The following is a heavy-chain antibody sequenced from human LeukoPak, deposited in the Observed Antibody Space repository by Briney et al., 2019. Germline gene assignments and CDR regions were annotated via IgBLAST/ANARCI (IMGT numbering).Heavy chain of an antibody. V-gene: IGHV1-2*02. D-gene: IGHD6-25*01. CDR2: INPNSGGT. CDR1: GYTFTGYF. CDR3: AGGRPGDYFDY. J-gene: IGHJ4*02. Sequence: GASVKVSCKASGYTFTGYFMHWVRQAPGQGLEWMGWINPNSGGTSYLQNFQGRVTMTRDTSISTAYMDLSRLRSDDTAVYYCAGGRPGDYFDYWGQGTLVTVSS.